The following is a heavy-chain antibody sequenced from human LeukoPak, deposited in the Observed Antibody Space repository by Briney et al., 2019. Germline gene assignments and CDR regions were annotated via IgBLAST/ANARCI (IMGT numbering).Heavy chain of an antibody. J-gene: IGHJ4*02. D-gene: IGHD3-9*01. CDR3: AVPYYDSGYYFDY. Sequence: ASVKVSCKASGYTFTSYYMHWVRQAPGQGLEWMGWINPNSGGTNYAQKFQGRVTMTRDTSISTAYMELSRLRSDDTAVYYCAVPYYDSGYYFDYWGQGTLVTVSS. V-gene: IGHV1-2*02. CDR1: GYTFTSYY. CDR2: INPNSGGT.